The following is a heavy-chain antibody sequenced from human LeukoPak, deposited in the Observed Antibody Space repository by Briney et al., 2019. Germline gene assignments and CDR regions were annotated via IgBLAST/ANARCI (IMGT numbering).Heavy chain of an antibody. J-gene: IGHJ4*02. Sequence: GASVKVSCKASGYTFTSYYMHWVRQAPGQGLEWMGIINPSGGSTSYAQKFQGRVTMTRDMSTSTVYMELSSLRSEDTAVYYCARLTTTTAIDYWGQGTLVTVSS. V-gene: IGHV1-46*01. CDR3: ARLTTTTAIDY. CDR2: INPSGGST. CDR1: GYTFTSYY. D-gene: IGHD1-26*01.